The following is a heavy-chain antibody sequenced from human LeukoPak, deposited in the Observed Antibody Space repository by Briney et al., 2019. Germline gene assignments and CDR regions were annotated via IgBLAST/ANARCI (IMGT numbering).Heavy chain of an antibody. J-gene: IGHJ4*02. D-gene: IGHD4-23*01. Sequence: SETLSLTCTVSGGSISSSGYYWSWIRQHPGKGLEWIGYIYYSGSTSYNPSLKSRVAISIDTSKNQFSLKLSSVTAADTAVYYCARDLGGGKTHFDYWGQGTLVTVSS. V-gene: IGHV4-31*03. CDR2: IYYSGST. CDR1: GGSISSSGYY. CDR3: ARDLGGGKTHFDY.